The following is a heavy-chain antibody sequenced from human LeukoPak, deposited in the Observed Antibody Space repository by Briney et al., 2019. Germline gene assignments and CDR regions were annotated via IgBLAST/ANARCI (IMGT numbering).Heavy chain of an antibody. J-gene: IGHJ4*02. D-gene: IGHD4-23*01. CDR3: ARSLRWELPYYLDY. CDR1: GYTFTGHY. CDR2: INPSSGGT. V-gene: IGHV1-2*02. Sequence: EASVKVSCKASGYTFTGHYMHWVRQAPGQGLEWMGWINPSSGGTHFAQEFQGRVTMTRDTSISTAYIELNSLRSDDTAVYYCARSLRWELPYYLDYWGQGTLDTVSS.